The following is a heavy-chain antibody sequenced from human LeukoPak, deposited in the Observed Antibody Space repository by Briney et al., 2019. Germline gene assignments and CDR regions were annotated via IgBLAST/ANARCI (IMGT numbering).Heavy chain of an antibody. CDR2: IYYSGST. D-gene: IGHD3-22*01. V-gene: IGHV4-31*03. J-gene: IGHJ2*01. CDR3: ARDLTMMGVPWYFDL. Sequence: SETLSLTCTVSGGSISSGGYYWSWIRQHPGKGLEWIGYIYYSGSTYYNPSLKSRVTISVDTSKNQFSLKLSSVAAADTAVYYCARDLTMMGVPWYFDLWGRGTLVTVSS. CDR1: GGSISSGGYY.